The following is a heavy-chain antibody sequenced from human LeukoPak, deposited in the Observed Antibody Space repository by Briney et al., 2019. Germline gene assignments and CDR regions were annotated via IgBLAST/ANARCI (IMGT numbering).Heavy chain of an antibody. CDR1: GYTFTGYY. J-gene: IGHJ5*02. CDR3: ARGYCSSTSCYDWFDP. D-gene: IGHD2-2*01. CDR2: INPNSGGT. Sequence: ASVKVSCEASGYTFTGYYMHWVRQAPGQGLEWMGWINPNSGGTNYAQKFQGRVTMTRETSISTAYMELSRLRSDDTAVYYCARGYCSSTSCYDWFDPWGQGTLVTVSS. V-gene: IGHV1-2*02.